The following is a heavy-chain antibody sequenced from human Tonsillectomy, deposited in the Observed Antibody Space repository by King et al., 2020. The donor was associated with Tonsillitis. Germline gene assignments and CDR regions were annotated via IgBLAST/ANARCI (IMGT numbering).Heavy chain of an antibody. Sequence: TLKESGPTLVKPTQTLTLTCSFSGFSLSTTLVGVAWIRQPPGKALEWLALIYWDDDKRYSPSLKTRLTITKDTSKNQVVLTMTNMDPVDTATYYCAHAREGGNSPLFDYWGQGTLVTVSS. CDR3: AHAREGGNSPLFDY. V-gene: IGHV2-5*02. D-gene: IGHD4-23*01. J-gene: IGHJ4*02. CDR1: GFSLSTTLVG. CDR2: IYWDDDK.